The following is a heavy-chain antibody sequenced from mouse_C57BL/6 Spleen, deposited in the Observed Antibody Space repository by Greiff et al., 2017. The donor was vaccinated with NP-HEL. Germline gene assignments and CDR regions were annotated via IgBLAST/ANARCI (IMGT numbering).Heavy chain of an antibody. Sequence: EVHLVESGGGLVKPGGSLKLSCAASGFTFSDYGMHWVRQAPEKGLEWVAYISSGSSTIYYADTVKGRFTISRDNAKNTLFLQMTSLRSEDTAMYYCARPDYYGSSYEFAYWGQGTLVTVSA. V-gene: IGHV5-17*01. CDR1: GFTFSDYG. CDR3: ARPDYYGSSYEFAY. J-gene: IGHJ3*01. CDR2: ISSGSSTI. D-gene: IGHD1-1*01.